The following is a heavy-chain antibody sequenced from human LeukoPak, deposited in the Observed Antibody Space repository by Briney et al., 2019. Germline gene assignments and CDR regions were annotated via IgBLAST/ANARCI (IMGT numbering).Heavy chain of an antibody. CDR1: GGSISTSSYS. V-gene: IGHV4-39*07. Sequence: SETLSLTCTVSGGSISTSSYSWGWIRQPPGKGLEWIGSIYYSGSTYYNPSLKSRVTISVDTSKNQFSLKLSSVTAADTAVYYCAREGYSYDFDYWGQGTLVTVSS. D-gene: IGHD5-18*01. CDR2: IYYSGST. CDR3: AREGYSYDFDY. J-gene: IGHJ4*02.